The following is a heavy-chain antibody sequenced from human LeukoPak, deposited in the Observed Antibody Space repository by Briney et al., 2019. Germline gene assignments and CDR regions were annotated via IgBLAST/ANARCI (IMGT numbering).Heavy chain of an antibody. D-gene: IGHD4-17*01. V-gene: IGHV1-2*06. CDR1: GYTFTGYY. CDR2: INPNSGGT. CDR3: ARQATVTRGKYFDY. Sequence: ASVKVSCKASGYTFTGYYMHWVQQAPGQGLEWMGRINPNSGGTNYAQKFQGRVTMTRDKSISTAYLQWSSLKASDTAMYYCARQATVTRGKYFDYWGQGTLVIVSS. J-gene: IGHJ4*02.